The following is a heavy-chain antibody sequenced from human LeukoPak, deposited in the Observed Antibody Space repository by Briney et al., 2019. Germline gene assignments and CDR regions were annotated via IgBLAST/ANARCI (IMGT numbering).Heavy chain of an antibody. D-gene: IGHD1-26*01. CDR1: GYTFTGYY. CDR2: INPNSGGT. J-gene: IGHJ4*02. Sequence: GASVKVSSKASGYTFTGYYMHWVRQAPGQGLEWMGWINPNSGGTNYAQKFQGRVTMTRDTSISTAYMELSRLRSDDTAVYCCARINTDSGSYYDYWGQGTLVTVSS. V-gene: IGHV1-2*02. CDR3: ARINTDSGSYYDY.